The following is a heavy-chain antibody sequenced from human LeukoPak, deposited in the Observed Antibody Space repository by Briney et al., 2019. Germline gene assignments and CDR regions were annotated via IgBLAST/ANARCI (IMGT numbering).Heavy chain of an antibody. D-gene: IGHD1-26*01. J-gene: IGHJ4*02. Sequence: GASVCLSCKASGYSFTTYYVHWVRQAPGQGLEWMGIINPSDNNTNYAQNVQFTITMTRDTSTSIVYMELSSLRSEDTAVYYCARGGISGSYYDRGDYWGQGTLVTVSS. CDR3: ARGGISGSYYDRGDY. V-gene: IGHV1-46*01. CDR2: INPSDNNT. CDR1: GYSFTTYY.